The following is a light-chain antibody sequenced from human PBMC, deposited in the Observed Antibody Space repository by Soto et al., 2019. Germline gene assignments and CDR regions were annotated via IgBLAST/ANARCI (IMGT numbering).Light chain of an antibody. J-gene: IGKJ1*01. V-gene: IGKV1D-16*01. CDR2: AAS. CDR3: QNYNSYPWT. Sequence: DLQMPQSPSSVSASVGARSPITGRASQGISSWLAWYQQKPGKAPKLLIYAASTLQSGVPSRFSGSGSGTEFTLTISSLQPDEFATYYCQNYNSYPWTFGQGTKVDIK. CDR1: QGISSW.